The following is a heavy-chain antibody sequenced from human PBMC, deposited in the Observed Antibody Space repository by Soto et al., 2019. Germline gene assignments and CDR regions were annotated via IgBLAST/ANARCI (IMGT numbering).Heavy chain of an antibody. J-gene: IGHJ4*02. CDR3: ARQVQMLWAYFDY. CDR1: GGPFSSFA. Sequence: QVQLVQSGAEVKKPGSSVNVSCKDSGGPFSSFALNWVRQAPGQGLEWMGGIIPILGSPNYPQTFQGRVTITSDESTSTVYLDLSSLKSEDTAVYYCARQVQMLWAYFDYWGQGTLVTVSS. V-gene: IGHV1-69*01. D-gene: IGHD3-16*01. CDR2: IIPILGSP.